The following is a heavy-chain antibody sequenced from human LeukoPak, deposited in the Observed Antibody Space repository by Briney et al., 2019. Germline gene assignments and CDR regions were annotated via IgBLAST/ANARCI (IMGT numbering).Heavy chain of an antibody. J-gene: IGHJ4*02. CDR1: GGSFSGYY. CDR2: INHSGST. D-gene: IGHD3-22*01. V-gene: IGHV4-34*01. Sequence: PSETLSLTCAVHGGSFSGYYWSWIRQPPGKGLEWIGEINHSGSTNYNPSLKSRVTISVDTSKNQFSLKLSSVTAADTAVYYCARGGVYYDSSGYSRADYWGQGTLVTVSS. CDR3: ARGGVYYDSSGYSRADY.